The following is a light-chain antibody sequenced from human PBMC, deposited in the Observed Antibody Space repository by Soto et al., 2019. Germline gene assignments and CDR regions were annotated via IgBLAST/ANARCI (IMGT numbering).Light chain of an antibody. Sequence: DIQLTQSPSFLSASVGDRVTITCRASQGITNYLAWYQQEPGKAPKLLIYLASTLQSGVPSRFSGSGSGTEFPLTISSLQPEDFATYYCQQVDSFPVTFGQGTRLEIK. CDR3: QQVDSFPVT. CDR2: LAS. V-gene: IGKV1-9*01. J-gene: IGKJ5*01. CDR1: QGITNY.